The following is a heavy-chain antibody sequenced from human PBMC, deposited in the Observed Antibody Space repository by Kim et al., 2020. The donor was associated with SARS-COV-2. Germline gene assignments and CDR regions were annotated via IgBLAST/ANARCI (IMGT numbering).Heavy chain of an antibody. V-gene: IGHV1-3*01. Sequence: ASVKVSCKASGYTFTSYAMHWVRQAPGQRLEWMGWINAGNGNTKYSQKFQGRVTITRDTSASTAYMELSSLRSEDTALYYCARGVAGTFYYDVWGQGTTVTVSS. J-gene: IGHJ6*02. CDR2: INAGNGNT. D-gene: IGHD6-19*01. CDR3: ARGVAGTFYYDV. CDR1: GYTFTSYA.